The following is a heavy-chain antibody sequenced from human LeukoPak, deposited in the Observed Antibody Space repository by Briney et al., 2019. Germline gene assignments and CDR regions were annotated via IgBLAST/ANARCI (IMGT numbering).Heavy chain of an antibody. CDR1: GGSISSSSYY. Sequence: KPSETLSLTCTVSGGSISSSSYYWGWIRQPPGKGLEWIGSIYYSGSTYYNPSLKSRVTISVDTSKNQFSLKLSSVTAADTAVYYCARGTPEQWPDKCYFDSWGQGTLVTVSS. CDR3: ARGTPEQWPDKCYFDS. V-gene: IGHV4-39*07. CDR2: IYYSGST. D-gene: IGHD6-19*01. J-gene: IGHJ4*02.